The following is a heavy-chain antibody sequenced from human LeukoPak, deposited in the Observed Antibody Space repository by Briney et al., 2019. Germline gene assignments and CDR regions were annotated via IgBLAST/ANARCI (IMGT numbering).Heavy chain of an antibody. V-gene: IGHV4-59*01. CDR1: GGSISSYY. CDR3: ARLTVPLRFDP. J-gene: IGHJ5*02. Sequence: SETLSLTCTVSGGSISSYYWSWIRQPPGKGLEWIGYIYYSGSTNYNPSLKSRVTISVDTSKNQFSLKLNSVSAADTAVYYCARLTVPLRFDPWGQGTLVTVST. D-gene: IGHD2-2*01. CDR2: IYYSGST.